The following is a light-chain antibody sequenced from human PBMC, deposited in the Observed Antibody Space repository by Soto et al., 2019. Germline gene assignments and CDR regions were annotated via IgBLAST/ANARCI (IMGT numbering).Light chain of an antibody. V-gene: IGKV3-20*01. CDR1: QSVGSNS. J-gene: IGKJ1*01. CDR3: QQYGSPSRT. Sequence: EIVLTQSPGTLSLSPGERATLSCRASQSVGSNSLAWYQQRPGQAPRLLIYGASSRATGIPVRFSGSGSGTDFTLTISRLEPEDSAVYYCQQYGSPSRTFGQGTKVESK. CDR2: GAS.